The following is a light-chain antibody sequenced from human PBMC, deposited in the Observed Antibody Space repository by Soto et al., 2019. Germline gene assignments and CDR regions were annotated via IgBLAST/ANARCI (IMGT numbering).Light chain of an antibody. Sequence: SALTQPRSVSGSPGQSVTISCTGTSSDVGGYNYVSWYQQHPGKAPKLMIYDVSKRPSGVPDRFSGSKSGNTASLTISGLQAEDEADYYCCSYAGSYTFAFGTGTKVTVL. CDR2: DVS. CDR3: CSYAGSYTFA. J-gene: IGLJ1*01. CDR1: SSDVGGYNY. V-gene: IGLV2-11*01.